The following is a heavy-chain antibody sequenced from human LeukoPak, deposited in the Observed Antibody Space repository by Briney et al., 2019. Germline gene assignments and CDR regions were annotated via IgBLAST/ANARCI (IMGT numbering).Heavy chain of an antibody. CDR3: ASTRWGGYDFGY. CDR1: GFNVGSNY. CDR2: IYSGGST. J-gene: IGHJ4*02. Sequence: GGSLRLSCEASGFNVGSNYMSWVRQAPGKGLEWVSVIYSGGSTYYAASVKGRFTISRDNSKNTLNLQMNSLRAEDTAVYYCASTRWGGYDFGYWGQGTLVTVSS. D-gene: IGHD5-12*01. V-gene: IGHV3-53*01.